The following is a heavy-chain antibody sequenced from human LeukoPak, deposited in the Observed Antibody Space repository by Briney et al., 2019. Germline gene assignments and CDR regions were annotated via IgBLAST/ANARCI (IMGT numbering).Heavy chain of an antibody. D-gene: IGHD6-19*01. CDR1: GFTFSSYG. V-gene: IGHV3-30*18. CDR3: AKSGIAVAGTRDGYYFDY. Sequence: GSLRLSCAASGFTFSSYGMHWVRQAPGKGLEWVAVISYDGSNKYYADSVKGRFTISRDNSKNTLYLQMNSLRAEDTAVYYCAKSGIAVAGTRDGYYFDYWGQGTLVTVSS. J-gene: IGHJ4*02. CDR2: ISYDGSNK.